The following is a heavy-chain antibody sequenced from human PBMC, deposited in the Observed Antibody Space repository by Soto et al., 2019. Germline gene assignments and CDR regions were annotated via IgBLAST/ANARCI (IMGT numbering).Heavy chain of an antibody. D-gene: IGHD5-18*01. CDR2: IKTDGSST. J-gene: IGHJ4*02. CDR3: AKREGNTYGLFH. V-gene: IGHV3-74*01. Sequence: GGSLRLSCAASGFSFSSYWIHWVRQAPGKGLVWVSRIKTDGSSTDYADSVKGQFTISRDNAKNTLYLQMNSLSSEDTAVYYCAKREGNTYGLFHWGQGTLVTVSS. CDR1: GFSFSSYW.